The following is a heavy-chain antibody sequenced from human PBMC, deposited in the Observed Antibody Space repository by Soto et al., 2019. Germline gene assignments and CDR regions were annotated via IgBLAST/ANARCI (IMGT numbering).Heavy chain of an antibody. CDR2: MNPNSGNT. D-gene: IGHD1-26*01. J-gene: IGHJ5*02. V-gene: IGHV1-8*01. Sequence: AAVEVSCMASGWTFTRYDINWVGQATGQGREGMGGMNPNSGNTGYAQKFQGRVTMTRNTSISTAYMELRRLRYSDPAVYYCARVGARGYNWFNPCGQGTLVTVSS. CDR3: ARVGARGYNWFNP. CDR1: GWTFTRYD.